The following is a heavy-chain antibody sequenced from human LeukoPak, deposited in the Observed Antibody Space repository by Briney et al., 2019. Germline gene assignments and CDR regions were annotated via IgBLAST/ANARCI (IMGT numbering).Heavy chain of an antibody. CDR3: ARDGGRDSTYWYYY. CDR1: GFTFSSYW. CDR2: INSDGSST. J-gene: IGHJ4*02. V-gene: IGHV3-74*01. Sequence: PGGSLRLSCAASGFTFSSYWMHWIRQAPGKGLVWVSRINSDGSSTTYADSVKGRFTISRDNAKNTLYLQMNSLRDEDTAVYYCARDGGRDSTYWYYYWGQGTLVTVSS. D-gene: IGHD6-13*01.